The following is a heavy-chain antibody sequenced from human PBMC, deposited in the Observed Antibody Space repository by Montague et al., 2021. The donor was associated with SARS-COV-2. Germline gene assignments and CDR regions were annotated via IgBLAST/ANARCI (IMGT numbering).Heavy chain of an antibody. CDR1: GGSFSGYY. V-gene: IGHV4-34*01. CDR2: INHSGST. D-gene: IGHD3-10*01. J-gene: IGHJ6*02. Sequence: SETLSLTCTVSGGSFSGYYWSWIRQPPGKGLEWIGEINHSGSTNYNPSLKSRATISVDTSKNQFSLKLSSVTAADTAVYYCARVRYYGSGTSLGMDVWGQGTTVTVSS. CDR3: ARVRYYGSGTSLGMDV.